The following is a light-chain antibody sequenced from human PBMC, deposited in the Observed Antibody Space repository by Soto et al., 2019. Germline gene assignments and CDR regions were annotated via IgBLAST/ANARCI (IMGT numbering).Light chain of an antibody. Sequence: IVMTQSPGTLSVSPLEIATLCCRASQSVRSSLAWYQQKPGQAPRLFIYDASTRATGIPARFSGSGSGTEFTLTISSLQSEDFAVYYCQQYNSWPETFGQGTKVDI. J-gene: IGKJ1*01. CDR2: DAS. CDR3: QQYNSWPET. CDR1: QSVRSS. V-gene: IGKV3-15*01.